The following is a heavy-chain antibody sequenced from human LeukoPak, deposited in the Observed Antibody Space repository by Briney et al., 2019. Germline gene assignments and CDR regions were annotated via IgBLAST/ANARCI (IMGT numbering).Heavy chain of an antibody. Sequence: SETLSLTCGVSGDSISNGGYSWSWIRQPPGKGLDWIGYIYNSGTTYYNPSLKSRVTISVDTSKNQFSLKLSSVIAADTAVYYCARIRPSRLYMDVWGKGTTVTVSS. CDR2: IYNSGTT. CDR3: ARIRPSRLYMDV. D-gene: IGHD6-6*01. V-gene: IGHV4-30-4*07. CDR1: GDSISNGGYS. J-gene: IGHJ6*03.